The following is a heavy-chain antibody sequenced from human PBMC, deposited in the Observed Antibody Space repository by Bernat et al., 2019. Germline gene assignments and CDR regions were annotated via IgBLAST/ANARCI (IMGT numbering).Heavy chain of an antibody. D-gene: IGHD4-17*01. CDR2: IYNDCAT. J-gene: IGHJ4*02. CDR1: GFSVSSSY. Sequence: EVQLMESGGGLIQPGGSLRLSCAASGFSVSSSYMSWVRQAPGKGLEWVSVIYNDCATRYADSVKGRFTIFRDNSKNTLFLPMDSLRGEDTAIYYCARGRPSYGDYNYWGQGTLVTVSS. V-gene: IGHV3-53*01. CDR3: ARGRPSYGDYNY.